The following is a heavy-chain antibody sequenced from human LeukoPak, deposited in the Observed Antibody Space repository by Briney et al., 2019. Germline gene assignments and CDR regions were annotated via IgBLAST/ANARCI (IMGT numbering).Heavy chain of an antibody. CDR1: GYTFTSYD. CDR2: MNPNSGNT. J-gene: IGHJ4*02. V-gene: IGHV1-8*01. Sequence: EASVKVSCKASGYTFTSYDINWVRQATGQGLEWMGWMNPNSGNTGYAQKFQGRVTMTRNTSISTAYMELSSLRSEDTAVYYCARVDCSGWYGNYYFDYWGQGTLVTVSS. D-gene: IGHD6-19*01. CDR3: ARVDCSGWYGNYYFDY.